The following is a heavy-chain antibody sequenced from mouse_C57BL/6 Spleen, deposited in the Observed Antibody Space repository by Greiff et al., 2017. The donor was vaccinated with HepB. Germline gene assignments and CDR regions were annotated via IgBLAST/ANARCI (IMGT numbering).Heavy chain of an antibody. D-gene: IGHD1-1*02. Sequence: EVKLMESGPGLVKPSQSLSLTCSVTGYSITSGYYWNWIRQFPGNKLEWMGYISYDGSNNYNPSLKNRISITRDTSKNQFFLKLNSVTTEDTATYYCARDGGNYFYAMDYWGQGTSVTVSS. J-gene: IGHJ4*01. CDR2: ISYDGSN. CDR3: ARDGGNYFYAMDY. CDR1: GYSITSGYY. V-gene: IGHV3-6*01.